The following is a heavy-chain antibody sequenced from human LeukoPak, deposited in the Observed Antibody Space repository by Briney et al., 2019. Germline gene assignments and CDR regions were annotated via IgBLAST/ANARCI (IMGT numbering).Heavy chain of an antibody. D-gene: IGHD1-26*01. CDR2: IYYSGST. J-gene: IGHJ4*02. V-gene: IGHV4-59*01. CDR3: ARGPLVGASDY. CDR1: GGSISSYY. Sequence: SETLSLTCTVSGGSISSYYWSWIRQPPGKGLEWIGYIYYSGSTNYNPSLKSRVTISVDTSKNQFSLKLSSVTAADTAVYYCARGPLVGASDYWGQGTLVTVSS.